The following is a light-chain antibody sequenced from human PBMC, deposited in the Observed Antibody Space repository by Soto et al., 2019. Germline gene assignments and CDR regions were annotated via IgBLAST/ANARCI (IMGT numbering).Light chain of an antibody. CDR1: QSVAGSS. CDR3: QQYGSSHLT. Sequence: EIMLTQSPGTLSLSPGDRATLSCRASQSVAGSSLAWYQQKPAQAPRLLIYAASNRATGIPARFSGSGSGTDFSLIINGREPEDFAVYFCQQYGSSHLTFGGGTKVDIK. CDR2: AAS. V-gene: IGKV3-20*01. J-gene: IGKJ4*01.